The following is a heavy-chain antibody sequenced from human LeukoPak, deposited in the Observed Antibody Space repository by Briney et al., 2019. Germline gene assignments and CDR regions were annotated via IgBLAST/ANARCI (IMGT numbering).Heavy chain of an antibody. J-gene: IGHJ4*02. CDR3: AKAYTCGLRGDYFEY. CDR1: GLTFSNYG. CDR2: IAYDGTNI. D-gene: IGHD5-18*01. Sequence: GGSLRLSCAASGLTFSNYGMHWVRQPPGKGLEWVAVIAYDGTNIRYGDSVEGRFTISRDNSKNTLFLQMNSLRAEDTAVYYCAKAYTCGLRGDYFEYWGQGALVTVSS. V-gene: IGHV3-30*18.